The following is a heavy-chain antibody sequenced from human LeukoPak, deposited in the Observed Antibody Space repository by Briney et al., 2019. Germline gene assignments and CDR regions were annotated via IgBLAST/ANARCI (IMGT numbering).Heavy chain of an antibody. Sequence: GGSLRLSCAASGFTFSSYWMHWVRQAPGKGLVWVSRMYIDGTTTTYADFVMGRFTISRDSAGNTLYLQMNSLRVEDTAVYYCARESATGYYPHLDFWGQGTLVSVSS. D-gene: IGHD1-26*01. CDR1: GFTFSSYW. CDR2: MYIDGTTT. J-gene: IGHJ4*02. V-gene: IGHV3-74*01. CDR3: ARESATGYYPHLDF.